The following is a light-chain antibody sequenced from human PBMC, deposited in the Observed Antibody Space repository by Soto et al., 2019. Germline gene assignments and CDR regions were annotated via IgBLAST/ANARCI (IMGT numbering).Light chain of an antibody. CDR3: QSYDSSLSGWV. Sequence: QSVLTQPPSVYGAPGQRVTISCTWSSSNIGAGYDVHWYQQLPGTAPKLLIYGTSNRPSGVPDRFSGSKSGTSASLAITGLQAEDEADYYCQSYDSSLSGWVFGGGTKLTVL. J-gene: IGLJ2*01. CDR2: GTS. CDR1: SSNIGAGYD. V-gene: IGLV1-40*01.